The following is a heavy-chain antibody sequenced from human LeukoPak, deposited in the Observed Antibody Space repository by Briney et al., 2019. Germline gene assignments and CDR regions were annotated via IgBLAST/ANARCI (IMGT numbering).Heavy chain of an antibody. CDR1: GFTVSSNF. CDR2: IYSGGST. CDR3: AKEGAASAFDI. D-gene: IGHD1-26*01. J-gene: IGHJ3*02. Sequence: GGSLRLSCAASGFTVSSNFMSWVRQAPGKGLEWVSLIYSGGSTYYADYVKGRFTISRDISKNTLFLQLNSLRAEDTAVYYCAKEGAASAFDIWGQGSMVTVSS. V-gene: IGHV3-66*01.